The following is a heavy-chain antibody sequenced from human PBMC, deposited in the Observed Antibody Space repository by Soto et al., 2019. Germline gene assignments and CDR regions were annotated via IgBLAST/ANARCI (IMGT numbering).Heavy chain of an antibody. CDR3: AGTTSHQWYYMDV. Sequence: SQTLSLTCVTSGESVSSNSAAWNWIRLSPSRGLEWLARTYYRSRWYNDYAVSVRSRITVNPDTSKNQFSLQLTSVTPEDTAVYYCAGTTSHQWYYMDVWGKGTTVTVSS. V-gene: IGHV6-1*01. CDR1: GESVSSNSAA. J-gene: IGHJ6*03. CDR2: TYYRSRWYN. D-gene: IGHD1-7*01.